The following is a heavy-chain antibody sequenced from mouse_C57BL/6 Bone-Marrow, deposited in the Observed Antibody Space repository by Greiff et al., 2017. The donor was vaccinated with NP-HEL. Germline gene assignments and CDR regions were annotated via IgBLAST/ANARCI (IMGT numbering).Heavy chain of an antibody. CDR1: EYEFPSHD. CDR3: ARVRSNYVGFAY. J-gene: IGHJ3*01. V-gene: IGHV5-2*01. D-gene: IGHD2-5*01. CDR2: INSDGGST. Sequence: VQLKESGGGLVQSGESLKLSCESNEYEFPSHDMSWVRKTPEKRLELVAAINSDGGSTYYPDTMERRFIISSDNTKKTLYLQMSSLRSEDTALYYCARVRSNYVGFAYWGQGTLVTVSA.